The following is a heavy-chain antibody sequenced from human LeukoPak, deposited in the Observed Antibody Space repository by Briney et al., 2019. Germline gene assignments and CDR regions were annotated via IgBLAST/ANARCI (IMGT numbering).Heavy chain of an antibody. V-gene: IGHV2-5*01. J-gene: IGHJ4*02. Sequence: SGPTLVKPTQTLTLTCTFSGFSLNTNAVAVGWVRQPPGQALEWLTFIYGNDDKRYSPPLASRLTITKDTSKNQVVLTMTDMDYVDTATYYCVHRTTVTSVDHWGQGTLVTVSS. D-gene: IGHD4-17*01. CDR2: IYGNDDK. CDR1: GFSLNTNAVA. CDR3: VHRTTVTSVDH.